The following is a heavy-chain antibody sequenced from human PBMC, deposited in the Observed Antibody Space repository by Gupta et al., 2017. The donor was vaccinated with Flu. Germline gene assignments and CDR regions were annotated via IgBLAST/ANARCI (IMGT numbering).Heavy chain of an antibody. CDR2: MYNSGST. CDR3: ARDTYDSSGYFWRPFDS. J-gene: IGHJ4*02. Sequence: QVQLQESGPGLVKPSETLSLTRTVSGDSLSRYYWSWLRQPPGKGLEWIGSMYNSGSTTYNPSLESRVTISVDTSKNQFSLKLSSVTAADTAVYYCARDTYDSSGYFWRPFDSWGQGTLVTVSS. V-gene: IGHV4-59*01. CDR1: GDSLSRYY. D-gene: IGHD3-22*01.